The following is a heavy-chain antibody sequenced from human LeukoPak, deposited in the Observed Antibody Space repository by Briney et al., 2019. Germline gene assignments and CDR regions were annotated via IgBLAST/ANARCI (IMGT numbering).Heavy chain of an antibody. J-gene: IGHJ6*02. CDR3: ARRSSIAVAGINGMDV. D-gene: IGHD6-19*01. Sequence: PSETLSLTCTASGGSISSSSYCWGWIRQPPGKGLEWIGSIYYSGSTYYNPCLKSRVTISVDTSKNQFSLKLSSVTAADTAVYYCARRSSIAVAGINGMDVWGQGTTVTVSS. V-gene: IGHV4-39*01. CDR1: GGSISSSSYC. CDR2: IYYSGST.